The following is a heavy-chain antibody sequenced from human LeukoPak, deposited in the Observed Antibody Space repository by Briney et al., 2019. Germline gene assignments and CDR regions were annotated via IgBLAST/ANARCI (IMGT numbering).Heavy chain of an antibody. CDR2: IDPKSGGT. Sequence: ASVKVSCKASGYTFTAYYMHWVRQAPGQGLEWMGWIDPKSGGTNYAQKFQGGVTMTRDTSITTAYMELTSLQFDDTAVYYCALIAPPGTSFDYWGQGSLVTVSS. D-gene: IGHD6-13*01. CDR1: GYTFTAYY. J-gene: IGHJ4*02. V-gene: IGHV1-2*02. CDR3: ALIAPPGTSFDY.